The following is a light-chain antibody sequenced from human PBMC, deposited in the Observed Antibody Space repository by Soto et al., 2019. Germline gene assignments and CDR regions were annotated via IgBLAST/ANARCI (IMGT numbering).Light chain of an antibody. CDR3: QQYGSSPRYT. V-gene: IGKV3-20*01. J-gene: IGKJ2*01. CDR2: GAS. CDR1: QSVSSSY. Sequence: EIVLTQSPGTLSLSPGERATLSCRASQSVSSSYLAWYQQKPGQAPRLLIYGASSRATGMPDRFSGSGSGTDFTLTISRREPEDFAVYYCQQYGSSPRYTFGQGTKLEIK.